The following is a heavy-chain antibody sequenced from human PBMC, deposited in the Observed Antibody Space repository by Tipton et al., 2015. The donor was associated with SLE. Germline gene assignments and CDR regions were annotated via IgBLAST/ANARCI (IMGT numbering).Heavy chain of an antibody. D-gene: IGHD3-3*01. CDR1: GLNFNVYG. V-gene: IGHV3-23*01. J-gene: IGHJ4*02. Sequence: LSLTCAVSGLNFNVYGMNWVRQGPGKGLEWVSGINGGGDVTYCADSVKGRFTISRDNSKKMVFLQINDLRGDDTAIYYCASLKYYDFWSGYSAPFDSWGQGILVTVSS. CDR2: INGGGDVT. CDR3: ASLKYYDFWSGYSAPFDS.